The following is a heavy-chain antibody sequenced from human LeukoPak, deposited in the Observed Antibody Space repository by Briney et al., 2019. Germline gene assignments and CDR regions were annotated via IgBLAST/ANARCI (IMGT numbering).Heavy chain of an antibody. Sequence: GGSLRLSCAASGNYWMHWVRQVPGKGLVWVSHINGDGSWTSYADSVKGRFTISKDNAKNTVYLQMNSLRAEDTAVYYCVSFYETYWGRGTLVTVSS. CDR2: INGDGSWT. J-gene: IGHJ4*02. CDR1: GNYW. D-gene: IGHD2/OR15-2a*01. CDR3: VSFYETY. V-gene: IGHV3-74*01.